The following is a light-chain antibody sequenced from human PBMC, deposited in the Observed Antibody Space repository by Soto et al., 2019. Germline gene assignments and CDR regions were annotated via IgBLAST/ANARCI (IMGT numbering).Light chain of an antibody. CDR3: QQFDSLPRT. J-gene: IGKJ5*01. CDR1: QDITNY. V-gene: IGKV1-33*01. Sequence: DIQMTQSPSSLSASVGDRVTITCQASQDITNYLNWYQQKPGKAPRLLVYDGSNLDTGVPSRFRGRGSGTHFSFPISSLHPEDIATSYCQQFDSLPRTFGQGTRLEI. CDR2: DGS.